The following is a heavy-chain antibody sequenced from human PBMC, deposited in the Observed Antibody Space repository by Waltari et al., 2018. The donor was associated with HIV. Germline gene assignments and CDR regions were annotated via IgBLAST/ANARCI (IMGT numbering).Heavy chain of an antibody. CDR3: ARDPGTSGWYRGWFDP. CDR1: GGSFRVSD. CDR2: INRNGNT. Sequence: QVHLQQWGAGLLKPSETLSLPCAVYGGSFRVSDCGWIRQSPGKGMEWIGEINRNGNTNYNPSLKSRITISLDTYKNQFSLKLTSVTAADTAVYYCARDPGTSGWYRGWFDPWGQGTLVIVSS. J-gene: IGHJ5*02. V-gene: IGHV4-34*01. D-gene: IGHD6-19*01.